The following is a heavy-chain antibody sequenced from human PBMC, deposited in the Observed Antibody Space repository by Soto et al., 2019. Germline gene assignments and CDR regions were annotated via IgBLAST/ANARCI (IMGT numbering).Heavy chain of an antibody. J-gene: IGHJ4*02. Sequence: QVQLVQSGAEVKKPGSSVKVSCKASGGTFSSYAISWVRQAPGQGLEWMGGIIPIFGTANYAQKFQGRVKIXAXXSTSTAYMELSSLRSEDTAVYYCARESSWDYLIDYWGQGTLVTVSS. CDR2: IIPIFGTA. CDR1: GGTFSSYA. CDR3: ARESSWDYLIDY. V-gene: IGHV1-69*12. D-gene: IGHD6-13*01.